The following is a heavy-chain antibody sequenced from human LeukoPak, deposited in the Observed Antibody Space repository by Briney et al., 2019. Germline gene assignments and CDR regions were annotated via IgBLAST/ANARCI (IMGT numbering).Heavy chain of an antibody. CDR3: ARDLSSSWYSLAY. CDR1: GSTFDDYG. V-gene: IGHV3-20*04. Sequence: GGSLRLSCRDSGSTFDDYGMTWVRQAPGKGLEWVSGINWDGGAYNYGASVKGRFILSRDNAKNSLYLEMNSLRVEDTAVYFCARDLSSSWYSLAYWGQGILVTVSS. CDR2: INWDGGAY. D-gene: IGHD2-15*01. J-gene: IGHJ4*02.